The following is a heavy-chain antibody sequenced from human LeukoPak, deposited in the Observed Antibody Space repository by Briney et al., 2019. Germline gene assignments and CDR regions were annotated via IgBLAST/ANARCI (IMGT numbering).Heavy chain of an antibody. Sequence: GGSLRLSCAASGFTFSNYAMSWVRQAPGRGLEWVSAISGSGDYTNYADSVKGRFTISRDNSKNTLYLQMNSLRAEDTAVYYCAKDRASGSGSYSYRGFDYWGQGTQVTVSS. V-gene: IGHV3-23*01. J-gene: IGHJ4*02. D-gene: IGHD6-19*01. CDR3: AKDRASGSGSYSYRGFDY. CDR2: ISGSGDYT. CDR1: GFTFSNYA.